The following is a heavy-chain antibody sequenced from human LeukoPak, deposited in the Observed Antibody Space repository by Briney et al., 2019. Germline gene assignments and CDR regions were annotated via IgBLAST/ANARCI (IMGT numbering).Heavy chain of an antibody. V-gene: IGHV3-64*01. D-gene: IGHD2-2*02. CDR3: AREGSTSYTVDF. J-gene: IGHJ4*02. CDR2: ISSLGGGT. Sequence: GGSLRVSCAVSGFTFSTNAMHWVRQAPGKGLEYVSAISSLGGGTYYANSVKDRFTISRDNSRDMLYLQMGSLRLEDTAVYYCAREGSTSYTVDFWGQGTLVTVSS. CDR1: GFTFSTNA.